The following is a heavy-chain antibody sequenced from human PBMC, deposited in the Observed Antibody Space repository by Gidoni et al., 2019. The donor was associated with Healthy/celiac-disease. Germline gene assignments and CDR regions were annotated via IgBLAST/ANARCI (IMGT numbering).Heavy chain of an antibody. CDR3: AKKRGSSGSFDY. CDR2: ISGSGGRT. D-gene: IGHD3-22*01. CDR1: GFTISSYS. V-gene: IGHV3-23*01. J-gene: IGHJ4*02. Sequence: VQLLESGGGFVHPGGSLRLSCSASGFTISSYSMSWVRQAPGKGLEWVSAISGSGGRTYYADAVKGRFTISRDNSKNTLYLQMNSLRDEDTAVYYWAKKRGSSGSFDYWGQGTLVTVSS.